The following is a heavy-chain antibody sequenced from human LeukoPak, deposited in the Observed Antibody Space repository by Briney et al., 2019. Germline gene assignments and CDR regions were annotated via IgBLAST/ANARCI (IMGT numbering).Heavy chain of an antibody. CDR1: GGSISSYY. V-gene: IGHV4-59*01. J-gene: IGHJ6*03. CDR3: ARGTYGSGSYSHYYYYMDV. CDR2: IYYSGST. Sequence: SETLSLTCTVSGGSISSYYWSWIRQPPGKGLEWIGYIYYSGSTNYNPSLKSRVTTSVDTSKNQFSLKLSSVTAADTAVYYCARGTYGSGSYSHYYYYMDVWGKGTTVTVSS. D-gene: IGHD3-10*01.